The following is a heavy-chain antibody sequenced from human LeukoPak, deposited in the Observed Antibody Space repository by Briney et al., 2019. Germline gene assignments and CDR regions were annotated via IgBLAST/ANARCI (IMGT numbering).Heavy chain of an antibody. CDR1: GYTFTSYG. CDR2: ISAYNGNT. CDR3: AGDSSGREWFDP. D-gene: IGHD6-19*01. V-gene: IGHV1-18*01. J-gene: IGHJ5*02. Sequence: ASVKVSCKASGYTFTSYGISWVRQAPGQGLEWMGWISAYNGNTNYAQKLQGRVTMTTDTSTSTAYMELRSLRSDDTAVYYCAGDSSGREWFDPWGQGTLVTVSS.